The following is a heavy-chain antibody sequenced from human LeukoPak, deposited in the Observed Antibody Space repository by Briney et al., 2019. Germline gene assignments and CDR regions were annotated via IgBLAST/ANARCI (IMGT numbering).Heavy chain of an antibody. J-gene: IGHJ4*02. D-gene: IGHD2-21*02. CDR1: GFTFGSYW. CDR2: LNSDESDT. CDR3: ARGDYVVTGIDY. V-gene: IGHV3-74*01. Sequence: GGSLRLSCAASGFTFGSYWMHWVRQAPGKGLVWISRLNSDESDTRYADSVKGRFTVSRDNAKNTLYLQMNSLRAEDTAVYYCARGDYVVTGIDYWGQGTLVTVSS.